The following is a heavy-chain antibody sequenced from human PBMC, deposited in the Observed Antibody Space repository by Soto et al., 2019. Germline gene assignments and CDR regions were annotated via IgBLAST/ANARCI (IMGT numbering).Heavy chain of an antibody. Sequence: AASVKVSCKAFGYTFTSYSMHWVRQAPGQSLEWMGWINTDNGQTRDSQKFRDRVTLTRDTSANTAYMELSSLTSEDTAVYYCARAGNCTSTTCFSGWLDPWGQGTLVTVSS. CDR2: INTDNGQT. D-gene: IGHD2-2*01. CDR3: ARAGNCTSTTCFSGWLDP. V-gene: IGHV1-3*04. J-gene: IGHJ5*02. CDR1: GYTFTSYS.